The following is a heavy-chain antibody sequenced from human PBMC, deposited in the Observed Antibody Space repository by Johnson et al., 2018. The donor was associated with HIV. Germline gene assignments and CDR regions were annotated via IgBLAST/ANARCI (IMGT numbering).Heavy chain of an antibody. CDR2: IGPAADT. CDR3: ARAYRRSYINDAFDI. CDR1: GFTFSSYD. V-gene: IGHV3-13*01. Sequence: VQLVESGGGVVQPGRSLRLSCAASGFTFSSYDIHWVRQATGKGLESVSPIGPAADTYYPGSVKGRFTVSRENAKNSLYLQMNSLRAGEPAVYYCARAYRRSYINDAFDIWGQGTMVTVSS. J-gene: IGHJ3*02. D-gene: IGHD1-26*01.